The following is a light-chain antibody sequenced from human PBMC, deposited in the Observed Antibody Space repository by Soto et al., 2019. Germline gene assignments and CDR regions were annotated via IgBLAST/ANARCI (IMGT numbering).Light chain of an antibody. CDR2: GAS. V-gene: IGKV3-11*01. CDR1: HSVSSN. CDR3: QQRSNWLT. Sequence: VITKSRATLYVSTVERATLSCRASHSVSSNLAWYQQKPGQAPRLLMYGASNRATGIPARFSGSGSGTDFTLTISSLEPEDFAVYYCQQRSNWLTFGGGTKVDIK. J-gene: IGKJ4*01.